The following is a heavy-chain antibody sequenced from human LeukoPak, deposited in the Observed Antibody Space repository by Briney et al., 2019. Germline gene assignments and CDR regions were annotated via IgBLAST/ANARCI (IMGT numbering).Heavy chain of an antibody. CDR3: SGLYNYGMDV. J-gene: IGHJ6*02. CDR2: ISSRSHFI. V-gene: IGHV3-21*01. CDR1: GFTFSTYS. Sequence: GGSLRLSCTASGFTFSTYSMNWVRQAPGKGLEWVSSISSRSHFIYYADSVKGRFTISRDNAKNSLYLQMNSLRAEDTAVYYCSGLYNYGMDVWGQGTTVTVSS.